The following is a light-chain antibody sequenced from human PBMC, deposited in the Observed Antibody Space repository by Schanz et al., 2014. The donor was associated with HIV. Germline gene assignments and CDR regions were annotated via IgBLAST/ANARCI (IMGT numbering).Light chain of an antibody. V-gene: IGKV3D-20*02. Sequence: EIVLTQSPGSLSLSPGGRATLSCGASQRLSSSYLAWYQQKRDQPPRLVIYATSTRAAGIPDRFSGTGSGTDFTLTISSLEPEDFAVYYCQQRSTWPRLTFGGGTKVEI. J-gene: IGKJ4*01. CDR1: QRLSSSY. CDR2: ATS. CDR3: QQRSTWPRLT.